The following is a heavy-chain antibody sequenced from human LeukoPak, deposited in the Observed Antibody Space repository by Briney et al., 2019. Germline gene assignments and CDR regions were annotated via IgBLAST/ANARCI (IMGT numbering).Heavy chain of an antibody. CDR2: IKSKTDGGTT. J-gene: IGHJ4*02. D-gene: IGHD6-19*01. CDR1: GFTFSNAW. V-gene: IGHV3-15*01. CDR3: TSDLSSGWYEDY. Sequence: GGSLRLSCAASGFTFSNAWMSWVRQAPGKGLEWVGRIKSKTDGGTTDYAAPVKGRFTISRDDSKNTLYLQMNSLKTEDTAVYYCTSDLSSGWYEDYWGQGTLVTVSS.